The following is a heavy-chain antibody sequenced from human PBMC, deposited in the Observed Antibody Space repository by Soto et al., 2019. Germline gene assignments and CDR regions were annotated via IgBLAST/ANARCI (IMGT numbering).Heavy chain of an antibody. D-gene: IGHD3-3*01. CDR2: INAGNGNT. CDR3: ARWGSFGVVSYYYGMDV. J-gene: IGHJ6*01. CDR1: GYPFTSYA. V-gene: IGHV1-3*01. Sequence: GGSGKVSFKACGYPFTSYAMHWVRQAPGQSLEWMGWINAGNGNTKYSQKFQGRVTITRDTSASTAYMELSSLRSEDTAVYYCARWGSFGVVSYYYGMDVWGQGTTVTVSS.